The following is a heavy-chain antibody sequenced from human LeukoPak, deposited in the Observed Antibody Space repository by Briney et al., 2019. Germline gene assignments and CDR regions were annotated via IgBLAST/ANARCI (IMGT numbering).Heavy chain of an antibody. CDR2: ISYDGSNK. D-gene: IGHD3-10*01. V-gene: IGHV3-30*18. Sequence: GGSLRLSCAASGFTFSSYGMHWVRQAPGKGLEWVAVISYDGSNKYYADSVKGRFTISRDNSKNTLYLQMNSLRAEDTAVYYCAKAGAYYYGSGIVDYWGQRTLVTVSS. CDR1: GFTFSSYG. CDR3: AKAGAYYYGSGIVDY. J-gene: IGHJ4*02.